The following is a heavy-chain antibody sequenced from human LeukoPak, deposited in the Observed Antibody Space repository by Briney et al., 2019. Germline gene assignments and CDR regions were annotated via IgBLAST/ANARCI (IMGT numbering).Heavy chain of an antibody. CDR3: AKTHGYFDQ. CDR1: GFPFSSYG. V-gene: IGHV3-23*01. Sequence: GGSLRLSCAASGFPFSSYGTTWLRQTPAKGLEWVPAISGSGETTYYSDSVNGRFTISRDNSKNTLFLQMNSLRVEDAAMYYCAKTHGYFDQWGQGTLVAVSS. CDR2: ISGSGETT. J-gene: IGHJ4*02. D-gene: IGHD3-22*01.